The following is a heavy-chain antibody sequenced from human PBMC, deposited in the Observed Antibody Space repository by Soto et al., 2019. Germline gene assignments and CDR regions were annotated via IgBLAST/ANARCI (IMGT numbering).Heavy chain of an antibody. CDR3: ARGSDSGYGRVFEY. V-gene: IGHV3-48*01. D-gene: IGHD5-12*01. J-gene: IGHJ4*02. CDR2: ISSSSSTI. CDR1: GFTFSDYT. Sequence: GGSLRLSCAASGFTFSDYTMNWVRQAPGKGLEWVSYISSSSSTIYYTGSVKGRFTISRDNAKNSPFLQMNSLRAEDTAVYYCARGSDSGYGRVFEYWGQGTLVTVSS.